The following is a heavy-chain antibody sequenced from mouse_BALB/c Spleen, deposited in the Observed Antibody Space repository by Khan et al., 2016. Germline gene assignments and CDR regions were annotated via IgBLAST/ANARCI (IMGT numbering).Heavy chain of an antibody. CDR3: ARGGIRRGYYFDY. V-gene: IGHV1S56*01. J-gene: IGHJ2*01. Sequence: QVQLQQSGPELVKPWASVRISCKASGSTFTSYYIHWVKQWPGQGLEWIGWIYPGNVNTKYNEKFKGKATLTADKSSSTAYMKLSSLTSADSAVYVWARGGIRRGYYFDYWGEGTTLTVAS. CDR2: IYPGNVNT. D-gene: IGHD2-12*01. CDR1: GSTFTSYY.